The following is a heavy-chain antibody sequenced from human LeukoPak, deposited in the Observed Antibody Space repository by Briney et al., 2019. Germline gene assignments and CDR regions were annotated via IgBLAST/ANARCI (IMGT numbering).Heavy chain of an antibody. CDR1: GFTFSSYW. Sequence: GGSLRLSCTASGFTFSSYWMFWVRQAPGKGLVWVSRINSDGSTTNFADSVKGRFTISRDNAKNTLYLQMNNLRAEDTAVYYCSVLGATGWWGRGTLVTVS. CDR3: SVLGATGW. V-gene: IGHV3-74*01. D-gene: IGHD1-26*01. J-gene: IGHJ4*02. CDR2: INSDGSTT.